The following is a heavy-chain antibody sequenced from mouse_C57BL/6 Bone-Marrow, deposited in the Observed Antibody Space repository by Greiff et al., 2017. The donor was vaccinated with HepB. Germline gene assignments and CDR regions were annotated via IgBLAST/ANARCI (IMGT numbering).Heavy chain of an antibody. CDR1: GYTFTSYW. J-gene: IGHJ2*01. D-gene: IGHD1-1*01. CDR2: INPSNGGT. Sequence: QVQLKESGTELVKPGASVKLSCKASGYTFTSYWMHWVKQRPGQGLEWIGNINPSNGGTNYNEKFKSKATLTVDKSSSTAYMQLSSLTSEDSAVYYCARPYYYGVYYFDYWGQGTTLTVSS. CDR3: ARPYYYGVYYFDY. V-gene: IGHV1-53*01.